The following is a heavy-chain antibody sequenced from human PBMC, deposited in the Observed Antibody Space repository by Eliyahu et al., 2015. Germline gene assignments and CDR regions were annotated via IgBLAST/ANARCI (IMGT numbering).Heavy chain of an antibody. Sequence: QVQLQESGPGLVKPSETLSLXCTVXGYSISRGYYWGWIRQPPGKGLEWIGSTYESGSTYYNPSLKSRVTISVDTSKNQFSLKLSSVTAADTAVYYCARSGVVITLWGQGTLVTVSS. V-gene: IGHV4-38-2*02. D-gene: IGHD3-3*01. CDR1: GYSISRGYY. CDR3: ARSGVVITL. J-gene: IGHJ4*02. CDR2: TYESGST.